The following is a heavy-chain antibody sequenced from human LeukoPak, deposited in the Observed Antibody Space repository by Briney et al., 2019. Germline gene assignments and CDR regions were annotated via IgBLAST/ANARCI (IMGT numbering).Heavy chain of an antibody. CDR1: GGSISSYY. D-gene: IGHD6-19*01. J-gene: IGHJ3*02. CDR2: IYYSGST. V-gene: IGHV4-59*01. CDR3: ARYSSGWRSFDI. Sequence: SETLSLTCTVSGGSISSYYWSWTRQPPGKGLEWIGYIYYSGSTNYNPSLKSRVTISVDTSKNQFSLNLSSVTAADTAVYYCARYSSGWRSFDIWGQGTMVTVSS.